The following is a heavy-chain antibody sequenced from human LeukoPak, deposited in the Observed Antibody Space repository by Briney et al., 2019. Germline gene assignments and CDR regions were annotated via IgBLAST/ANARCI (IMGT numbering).Heavy chain of an antibody. CDR2: INHSGST. CDR1: GGSISSYY. J-gene: IGHJ4*02. D-gene: IGHD1-26*01. Sequence: SETLSLTCTVSGGSISSYYWSWIRQPPGKGLEWIGEINHSGSTNYNPSLKSRVTISVDTSKNQFSLKLSSVTAADTAVYYCARHRPISGSHLDYWGQGTLVTVSS. V-gene: IGHV4-34*01. CDR3: ARHRPISGSHLDY.